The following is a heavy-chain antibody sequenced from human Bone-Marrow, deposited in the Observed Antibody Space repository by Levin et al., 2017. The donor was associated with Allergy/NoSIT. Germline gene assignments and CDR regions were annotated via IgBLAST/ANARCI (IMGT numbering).Heavy chain of an antibody. CDR2: IWYDGSNK. V-gene: IGHV3-33*01. CDR3: VRGQYVLLWFGDY. J-gene: IGHJ4*02. D-gene: IGHD3-10*01. Sequence: PGGSLRLSCAASGFTFNNYGMHWVRQAPGKGLEWVALIWYDGSNKYYADSVKGRFTISRDNSKNTLYLQMNSLRAEDTAVYYCVRGQYVLLWFGDYWGQGTLVTVSS. CDR1: GFTFNNYG.